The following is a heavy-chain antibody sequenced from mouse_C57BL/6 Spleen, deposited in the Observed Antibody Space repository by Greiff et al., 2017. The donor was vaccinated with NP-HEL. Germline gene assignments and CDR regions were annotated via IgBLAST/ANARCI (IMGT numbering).Heavy chain of an antibody. CDR2: IDPSDSYT. CDR1: GYTFTSYW. J-gene: IGHJ2*01. CDR3: ARDYGSSYGY. D-gene: IGHD1-1*01. Sequence: QVQLQQSGAELVKPGASVKLSCKASGYTFTSYWMQWVKQRPGQGLEWIGEIDPSDSYTNYNQKFKGKATLTVDTSSSTAYMQLSSLTSEDSAVYYCARDYGSSYGYWGKGTTLTVSS. V-gene: IGHV1-50*01.